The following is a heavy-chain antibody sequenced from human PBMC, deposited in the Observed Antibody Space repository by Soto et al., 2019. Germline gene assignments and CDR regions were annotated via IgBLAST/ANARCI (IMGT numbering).Heavy chain of an antibody. Sequence: GGSLRLSCAASGFTFSSYWMHWVRQASGKGLVWVSRISFDGSTTTYADSVKGRFTISRDNAKNTLYLQMNSLRAEDTAVYYCAIGVAHTAMANDYCGQGALVTVS. V-gene: IGHV3-74*01. CDR2: ISFDGSTT. CDR1: GFTFSSYW. CDR3: AIGVAHTAMANDY. J-gene: IGHJ4*02. D-gene: IGHD5-18*01.